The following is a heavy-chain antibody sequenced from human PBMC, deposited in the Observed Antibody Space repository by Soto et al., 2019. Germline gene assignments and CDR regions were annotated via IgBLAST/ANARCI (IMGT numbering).Heavy chain of an antibody. Sequence: QVQLQESGPGLVKPSGTLSLTCAVSGGSISSSHWWNWVRQSPVKGLEWIGEIYHGGSTNYNPSLKSRVTISVDKSKNQFSLQLTSVTAADTAVYYCARASTLYCGRTSCPVEYWGQGTLVTVSS. V-gene: IGHV4-4*02. D-gene: IGHD2-2*01. CDR1: GGSISSSHW. CDR2: IYHGGST. CDR3: ARASTLYCGRTSCPVEY. J-gene: IGHJ4*02.